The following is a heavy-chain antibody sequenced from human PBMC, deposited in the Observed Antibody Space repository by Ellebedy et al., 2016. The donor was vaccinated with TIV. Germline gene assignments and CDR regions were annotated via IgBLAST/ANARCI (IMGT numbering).Heavy chain of an antibody. J-gene: IGHJ4*02. CDR3: AKGSQWLGRTCFDY. Sequence: PGGSLRLSCAASGFTFSTYAMSWVRQTPGKGLEWVAAISGSDDGTYHAESVRGRFTISRDDSKNTLYLQMRSLRAEDTAVYYCAKGSQWLGRTCFDYWGQGTLVTVSS. CDR2: ISGSDDGT. V-gene: IGHV3-23*01. CDR1: GFTFSTYA. D-gene: IGHD6-19*01.